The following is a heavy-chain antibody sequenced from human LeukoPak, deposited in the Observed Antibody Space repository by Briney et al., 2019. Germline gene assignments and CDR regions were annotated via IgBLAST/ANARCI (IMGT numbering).Heavy chain of an antibody. J-gene: IGHJ4*02. CDR2: IRSKAYGGTT. V-gene: IGHV3-49*03. CDR3: ARHASALAGYLFDF. CDR1: GFIFGDYA. D-gene: IGHD6-19*01. Sequence: TGGSLRLSCANSGFIFGDYAMSWFRQAPGKGLEWVGFIRSKAYGGTTEYATSVEGRFTISRDDSKTVAYLQMNSLKTEDTAVYYCARHASALAGYLFDFWGQGALVTVSS.